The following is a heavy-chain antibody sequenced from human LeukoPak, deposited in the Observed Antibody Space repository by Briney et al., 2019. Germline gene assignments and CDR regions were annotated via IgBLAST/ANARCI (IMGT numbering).Heavy chain of an antibody. CDR3: AKDYCSSTSCYFDY. CDR1: GFTFSSYG. J-gene: IGHJ4*02. V-gene: IGHV3-30*02. Sequence: GSLRLSCAASGFTFSSYGMHWVRQAPGKGLEWVAFIRYDGSNKYYADSVKGRFTISRDNSKNTLYLQMNSLRAEDTAVYYCAKDYCSSTSCYFDYWGQGTLVTVSS. CDR2: IRYDGSNK. D-gene: IGHD2-2*01.